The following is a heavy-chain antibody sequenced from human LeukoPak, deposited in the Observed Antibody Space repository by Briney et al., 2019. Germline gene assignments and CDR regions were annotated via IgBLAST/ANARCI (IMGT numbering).Heavy chain of an antibody. J-gene: IGHJ4*02. V-gene: IGHV3-21*01. D-gene: IGHD3-3*01. CDR3: ARTFGARHFDY. CDR1: GFSFSSYY. CDR2: ISSSSTYI. Sequence: GGSLRLSCAASGFSFSSYYVNWVRQAPGKGLEWVSCISSSSTYIYYADSVRGRFTMSRDNAKNSLYLQMNSLGAEDTAVYYCARTFGARHFDYWGQGTLVTVSS.